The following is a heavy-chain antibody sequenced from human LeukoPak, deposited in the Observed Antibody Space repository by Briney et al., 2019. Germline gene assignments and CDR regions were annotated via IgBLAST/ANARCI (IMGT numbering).Heavy chain of an antibody. Sequence: GGSLRLSCAASGFTFSSYAMSWVRQTPGKGLEWVSGISDNGGSTYYADSVKGRFTISRDNSKNTLYLQMNSLRAEDTAVYYCARDHAPRYSRPPGYRPWGQGTLVTVSS. D-gene: IGHD6-13*01. CDR3: ARDHAPRYSRPPGYRP. CDR2: ISDNGGST. V-gene: IGHV3-23*01. J-gene: IGHJ5*02. CDR1: GFTFSSYA.